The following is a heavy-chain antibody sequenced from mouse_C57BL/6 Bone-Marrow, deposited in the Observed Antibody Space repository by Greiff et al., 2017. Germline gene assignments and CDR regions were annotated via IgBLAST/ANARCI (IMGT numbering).Heavy chain of an antibody. Sequence: VQLQQPGAELVKPGASVKLSCKASGYTFTSYWMQWVKQRPGQGLEWIGEIDPSDSYTNYNQKFKGKATLTVDTSSSTAYMQLSSLTSEDSAVYYCAREGLSEGYFDVWGTGTTVTVSS. D-gene: IGHD1-1*02. CDR1: GYTFTSYW. CDR3: AREGLSEGYFDV. CDR2: IDPSDSYT. J-gene: IGHJ1*03. V-gene: IGHV1-50*01.